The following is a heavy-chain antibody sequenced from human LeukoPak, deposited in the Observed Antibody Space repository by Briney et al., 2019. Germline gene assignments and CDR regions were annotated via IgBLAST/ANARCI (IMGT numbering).Heavy chain of an antibody. CDR3: ASITMVRGVTNFDY. J-gene: IGHJ4*02. CDR1: GYTFTGYY. D-gene: IGHD3-10*01. CDR2: INPNSGGT. V-gene: IGHV1-2*06. Sequence: GASVKVSCKASGYTFTGYYMHWVRQAPGQGLEWMGRINPNSGGTNYAQKFQGRVTMTRDTSISTAYMELSRLRSDDTAVYYCASITMVRGVTNFDYWGQGTLVTVSS.